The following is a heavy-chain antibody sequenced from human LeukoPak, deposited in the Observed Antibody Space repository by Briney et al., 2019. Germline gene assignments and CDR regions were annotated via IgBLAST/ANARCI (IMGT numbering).Heavy chain of an antibody. J-gene: IGHJ5*01. Sequence: TASETLSLTCTVSGGSVSSGTYYWGWIRQPPGEGLEWIGTIFYGGNIYYNPSLKSRVTISVDTSKNQFSLKVSSVTAADTAVYYCARFGSNSFDSWGQGTLVIVSS. D-gene: IGHD4-11*01. CDR3: ARFGSNSFDS. CDR2: IFYGGNI. CDR1: GGSVSSGTYY. V-gene: IGHV4-39*01.